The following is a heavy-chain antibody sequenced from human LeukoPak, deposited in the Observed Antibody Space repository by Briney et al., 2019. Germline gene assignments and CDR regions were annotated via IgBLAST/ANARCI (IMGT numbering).Heavy chain of an antibody. CDR1: GGSISSGGYY. V-gene: IGHV4-30-2*01. CDR3: ASASSIVVVPAAINAFDI. J-gene: IGHJ3*02. CDR2: IYHSGST. D-gene: IGHD2-2*02. Sequence: SEILSLTCTVSGGSISSGGYYWSWIRQPPGKGLEWIGYIYHSGSTYYNPSLKSRVTISVDRSKNQFSLKLSSVTAADTAVYYCASASSIVVVPAAINAFDIWGQGTMVTVSS.